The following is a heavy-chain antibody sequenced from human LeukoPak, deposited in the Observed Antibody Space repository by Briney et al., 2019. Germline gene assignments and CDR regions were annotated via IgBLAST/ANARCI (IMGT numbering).Heavy chain of an antibody. CDR1: GFTLRSYG. J-gene: IGHJ3*02. V-gene: IGHV3-30*02. CDR2: IRYDGTNK. D-gene: IGHD4-17*01. CDR3: AKSFRDYGDFLAFDI. Sequence: GGSLRLSCAASGFTLRSYGMHWVRQAPGKGLEWVAIIRYDGTNKYYADSVKGRLTISRDNSKNTLFLQMNSLRAEDTAIYFCAKSFRDYGDFLAFDIWGQGTMVTVSS.